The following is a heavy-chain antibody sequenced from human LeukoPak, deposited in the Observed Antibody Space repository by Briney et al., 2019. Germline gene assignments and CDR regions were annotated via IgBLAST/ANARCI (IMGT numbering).Heavy chain of an antibody. CDR3: ARDRRAAGEFDY. Sequence: GGSLRLSCAASGFTFSSYGMSWVRQAPGKGLEWVSAIRADGSSTYYADSVKGRFTISRDNSKNTLYLQMNSLRAEDTAVYYCARDRRAAGEFDYWGQGTLVTVSS. D-gene: IGHD6-13*01. V-gene: IGHV3-23*01. CDR1: GFTFSSYG. J-gene: IGHJ4*02. CDR2: IRADGSST.